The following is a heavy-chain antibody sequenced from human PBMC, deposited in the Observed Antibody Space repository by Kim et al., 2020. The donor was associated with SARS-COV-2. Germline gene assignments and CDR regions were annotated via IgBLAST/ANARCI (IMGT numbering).Heavy chain of an antibody. J-gene: IGHJ4*02. CDR3: ARWVGGSSSGYYFDY. Sequence: QKFQGRVTITADESTSTAYMELSSLRSEDTAVYYCARWVGGSSSGYYFDYWGQGTLVTVSS. D-gene: IGHD6-6*01. V-gene: IGHV1-69*01.